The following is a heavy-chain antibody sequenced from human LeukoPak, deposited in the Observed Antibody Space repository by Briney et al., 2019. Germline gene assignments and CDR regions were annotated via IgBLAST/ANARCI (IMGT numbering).Heavy chain of an antibody. CDR3: AKDRGLLAFFDY. CDR2: ISSSSSYI. Sequence: GGSLRLSCAASGFTFSSYGMHWVRQAPGKGLEWVSTISSSSSYIYYADSVKGRFTISRDNAKNSLYLQMNSLRAEDTAVYYCAKDRGLLAFFDYWGQGTLVTVSS. CDR1: GFTFSSYG. V-gene: IGHV3-21*01. J-gene: IGHJ4*02. D-gene: IGHD2-15*01.